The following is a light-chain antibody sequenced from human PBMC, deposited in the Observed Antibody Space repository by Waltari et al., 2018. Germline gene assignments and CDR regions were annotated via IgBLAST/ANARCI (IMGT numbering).Light chain of an antibody. CDR3: QQYGDWPRT. CDR1: QSVSSS. Sequence: EIVLTQSPATLSLSPGESATLSCRASQSVSSSLAWYQQKPGQAPRLLIYGASSRATDIPDRFSGSGSGTDFTLTINSLEPEDFAVYFCQQYGDWPRTFGQGTKVEIK. J-gene: IGKJ1*01. CDR2: GAS. V-gene: IGKV3-15*01.